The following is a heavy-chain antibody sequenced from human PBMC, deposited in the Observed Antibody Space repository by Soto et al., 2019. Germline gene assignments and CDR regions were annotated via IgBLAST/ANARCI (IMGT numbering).Heavy chain of an antibody. CDR1: GGSISSYY. D-gene: IGHD3-3*02. CDR2: IYYSGST. J-gene: IGHJ4*02. CDR3: ARESSFSDYFDY. Sequence: SETLSLTCTVSGGSISSYYWSWIRQPPGKGLEWIGYIYYSGSTNYNPSLKSRVTISVDTSKNRFSLKLSSVTAADTAVYYCARESSFSDYFDYWGQGTLVTVSS. V-gene: IGHV4-59*01.